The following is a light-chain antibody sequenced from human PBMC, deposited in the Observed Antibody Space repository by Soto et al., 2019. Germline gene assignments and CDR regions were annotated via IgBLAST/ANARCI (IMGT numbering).Light chain of an antibody. V-gene: IGLV2-14*01. CDR3: SSYTSSSTLI. CDR1: SSDVGAYNY. Sequence: QSALTQPASVSGSPGQSITISCTGTSSDVGAYNYVSWYQQHPGKVPKLMISEVSKRPSGVSNRFSGSKSGNTASLTISGLQAEDEADYYCSSYTSSSTLIFGGGTKLTVL. J-gene: IGLJ2*01. CDR2: EVS.